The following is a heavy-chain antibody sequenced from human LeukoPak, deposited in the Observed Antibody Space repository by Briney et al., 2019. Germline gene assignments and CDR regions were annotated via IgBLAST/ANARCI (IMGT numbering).Heavy chain of an antibody. V-gene: IGHV3-23*01. J-gene: IGHJ5*02. CDR3: AKNVGSGSYYKMGFDP. D-gene: IGHD3-10*01. CDR1: GFTFSGYA. CDR2: ISGSGGST. Sequence: GGSLRLSCAASGFTFSGYAMSWVRQAPGTGLEWVSAISGSGGSTYYADSVKGRFTISRDISKNTLYLQMNSLRAEDTAVYYCAKNVGSGSYYKMGFDPRGQGTLVTVSS.